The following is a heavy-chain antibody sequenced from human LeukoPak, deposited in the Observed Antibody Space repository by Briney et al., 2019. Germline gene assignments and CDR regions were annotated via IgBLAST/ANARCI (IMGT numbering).Heavy chain of an antibody. D-gene: IGHD6-19*01. CDR2: INHSGST. V-gene: IGHV4-34*01. CDR1: GGSFSGYY. CDR3: ARASGYSSGWYLYYYMDV. Sequence: PSETLSLTCAVYGGSFSGYYWSWIRQPPGKGLEWIGEINHSGSTNYNPSLKSQVTISVDTSKNQFSLKLSFGSAADTAAYYCARASGYSSGWYLYYYMDVWGKGTTVTVSS. J-gene: IGHJ6*03.